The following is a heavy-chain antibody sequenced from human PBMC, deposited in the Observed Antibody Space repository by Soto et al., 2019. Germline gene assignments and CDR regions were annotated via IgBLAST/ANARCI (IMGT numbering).Heavy chain of an antibody. V-gene: IGHV4-30-4*01. CDR3: ARDRTGHGEKDY. CDR1: GGSISSGDYY. CDR2: IYYSGST. Sequence: QVQLQESGPGLVKPSQTLSLTCTVSGGSISSGDYYWSWIRQPPGKGLEWIGSIYYSGSTYYNPSLKSRVTISVDTSKNQFSRKLSSVTAADTAVYYCARDRTGHGEKDYWGQGTLVTVSS. J-gene: IGHJ4*02. D-gene: IGHD4-17*01.